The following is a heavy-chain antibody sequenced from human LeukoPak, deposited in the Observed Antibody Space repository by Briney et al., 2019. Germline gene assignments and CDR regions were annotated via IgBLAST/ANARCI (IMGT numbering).Heavy chain of an antibody. CDR1: GHTFTSYG. CDR3: ARAHYDILTGYPNWSDP. V-gene: IGHV1-18*01. Sequence: ASVKVSCKASGHTFTSYGISWVRQAPGQGLEWMGWISAYNGNTNYAQKLQGRVTMTTDTSTSTAYMELRSLRSDDTAVYYCARAHYDILTGYPNWSDPWGQGTLVTVSS. J-gene: IGHJ5*02. CDR2: ISAYNGNT. D-gene: IGHD3-9*01.